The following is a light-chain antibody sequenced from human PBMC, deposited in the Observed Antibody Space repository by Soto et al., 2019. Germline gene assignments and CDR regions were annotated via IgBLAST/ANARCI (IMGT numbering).Light chain of an antibody. J-gene: IGKJ3*01. Sequence: DIQMTQSPSSLSASAGDRVTITCQASQDITKYLNWFQQKPGKAPKLLIYDASNAQTGVPSRLSGSGSGTDFTFTISSLQPEDIATYYCQQYDNFPFTFGPGTKVDIK. CDR1: QDITKY. CDR2: DAS. CDR3: QQYDNFPFT. V-gene: IGKV1-33*01.